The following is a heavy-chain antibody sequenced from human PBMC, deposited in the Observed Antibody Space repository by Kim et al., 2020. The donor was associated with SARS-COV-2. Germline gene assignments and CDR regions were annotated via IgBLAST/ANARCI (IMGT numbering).Heavy chain of an antibody. V-gene: IGHV1-18*01. CDR3: VRGLYSKIVGEY. Sequence: ASVKVSCKASGYTFTDYGFSWVRQAPGQGLEWMGWIDSDNGNTNYAQNLQGRVTMTADTSTSTAYMELMSLRSDDTAMYYFVRGLYSKIVGEYWGQGTLVSVSS. D-gene: IGHD1-26*01. CDR1: GYTFTDYG. J-gene: IGHJ4*02. CDR2: IDSDNGNT.